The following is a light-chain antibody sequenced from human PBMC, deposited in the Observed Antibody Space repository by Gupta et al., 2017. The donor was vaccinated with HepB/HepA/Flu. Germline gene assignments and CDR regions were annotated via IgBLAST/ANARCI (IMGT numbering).Light chain of an antibody. V-gene: IGLV1-47*01. CDR3: AAWDDSLSGRV. J-gene: IGLJ3*02. Sequence: QSVLTQPPSASGPPGQRVPISCSGSSSNIGSNYVYWYQQLPGTAPKLLIYRNNQRPSGVPDRFSGSKSGTSASLAISGLRSEDEADYYCAAWDDSLSGRVFGGGTKLTVL. CDR1: SSNIGSNY. CDR2: RNN.